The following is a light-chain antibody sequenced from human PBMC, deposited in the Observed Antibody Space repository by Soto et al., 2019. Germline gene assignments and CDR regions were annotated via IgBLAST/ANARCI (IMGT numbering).Light chain of an antibody. CDR3: QQYGSSIT. V-gene: IGKV3-20*01. CDR1: QSVNYY. Sequence: EIVLTQSPGTLSLSPGERATLSCRASQSVNYYLAWYQQKPGQAPRLLIYGASSRATGIPDRFSGSGSGTDFTLTISRLEPEDFAVYYCQQYGSSITFGQGTRLEIK. CDR2: GAS. J-gene: IGKJ5*01.